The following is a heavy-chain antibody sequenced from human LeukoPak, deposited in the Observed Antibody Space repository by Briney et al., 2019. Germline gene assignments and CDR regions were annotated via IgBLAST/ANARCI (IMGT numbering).Heavy chain of an antibody. V-gene: IGHV3-21*01. J-gene: IGHJ6*02. CDR1: GFSFSSYS. Sequence: PGGSLRLSCAASGFSFSSYSMKWVRPAPGKGLGWVSFLGRSISYISYADSVKGRFTISRDNAKNSLYLQMNSLRAEDTAVYYCAREGYYSGLDVWGQGTTVTVSS. CDR3: AREGYYSGLDV. CDR2: LGRSISYI.